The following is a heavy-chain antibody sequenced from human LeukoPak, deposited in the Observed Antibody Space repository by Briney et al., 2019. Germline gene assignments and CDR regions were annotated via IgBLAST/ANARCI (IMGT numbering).Heavy chain of an antibody. CDR3: ARAGGTYYGIAFDM. D-gene: IGHD1-26*01. V-gene: IGHV3-53*01. J-gene: IGHJ3*02. Sequence: GGSLRLSCAASGFTVSSNYMSWVRQAPGKGLEWVSVIYSGGSTYYADSVKGRFTISRDNSKNTLYLQMNSLRGEDTAVYYCARAGGTYYGIAFDMWGQGTMVTVSS. CDR1: GFTVSSNY. CDR2: IYSGGST.